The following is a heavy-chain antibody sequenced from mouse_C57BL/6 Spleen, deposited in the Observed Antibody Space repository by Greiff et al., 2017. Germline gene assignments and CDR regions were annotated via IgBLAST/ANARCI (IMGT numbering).Heavy chain of an antibody. CDR3: ARGFDGYYEAMDY. CDR2: ISYDGSN. V-gene: IGHV3-6*01. Sequence: ESGPGLVKPSQSLSLTCSVTGYSITSGYYWNWIRQFPGNKLEWMGYISYDGSNNYNPSLKNRISITRDTSKNQFFLKLNSVTTEDTATYYCARGFDGYYEAMDYWGQGTSVTVSS. CDR1: GYSITSGYY. D-gene: IGHD2-3*01. J-gene: IGHJ4*01.